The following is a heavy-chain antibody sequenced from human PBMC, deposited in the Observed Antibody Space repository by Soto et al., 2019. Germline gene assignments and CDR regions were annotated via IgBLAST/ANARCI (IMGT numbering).Heavy chain of an antibody. D-gene: IGHD1-26*01. CDR3: ARDVGGSSLFDY. CDR1: GLTFSTYA. V-gene: IGHV3-23*01. Sequence: EVQLLESGGGLVQPGGSLRLSCAGSGLTFSTYAMAWVRQAPGKALEWVSTISDSGSNTHYVDSVEGRFTISRDNSKSTVFLHMNSLRADDSAVYYCARDVGGSSLFDYWGQGTLVTGSS. J-gene: IGHJ4*02. CDR2: ISDSGSNT.